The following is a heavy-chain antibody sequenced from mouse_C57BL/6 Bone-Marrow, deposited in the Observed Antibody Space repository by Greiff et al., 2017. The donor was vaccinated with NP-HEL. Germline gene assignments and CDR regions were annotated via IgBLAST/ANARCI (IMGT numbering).Heavy chain of an antibody. J-gene: IGHJ4*01. V-gene: IGHV5-6*01. CDR3: ARRATMVTTGAMDY. Sequence: EVQGVESGGDLVKPGGSLKLSCAASGFTFSSYGMSWVRQTPDKRLEWVATISSGGSYTYYPDSVKGRFTISRDNAKNTLYLQMSSLKSEDTAMYYCARRATMVTTGAMDYWGQGTSVTVSS. D-gene: IGHD2-2*01. CDR1: GFTFSSYG. CDR2: ISSGGSYT.